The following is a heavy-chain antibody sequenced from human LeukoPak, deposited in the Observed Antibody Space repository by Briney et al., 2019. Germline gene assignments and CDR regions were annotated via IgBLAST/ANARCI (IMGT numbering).Heavy chain of an antibody. J-gene: IGHJ6*03. CDR2: ISSSGST. CDR3: AVIAAAGTGYYYYYMDV. Sequence: PSETLSLTCTVSGDSISSGDYYWSWIRQPAGKGLEWIGRISSSGSTNYNPSLKSRVTMSVDTSKNQFSLKLSSVTAADTAVYYCAVIAAAGTGYYYYYMDVWGKGTTVTVSS. D-gene: IGHD6-13*01. CDR1: GDSISSGDYY. V-gene: IGHV4-61*02.